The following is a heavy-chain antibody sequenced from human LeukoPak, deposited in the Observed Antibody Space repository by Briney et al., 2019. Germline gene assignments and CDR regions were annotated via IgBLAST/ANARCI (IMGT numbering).Heavy chain of an antibody. CDR3: ARDDSNYYDSSGFDY. CDR2: IYYSGST. J-gene: IGHJ4*02. D-gene: IGHD3-22*01. CDR1: GGSISSYY. V-gene: IGHV4-59*01. Sequence: PSETLSLTCTVSGGSISSYYWSWIRQPPGKGLEWIGYIYYSGSTNYNPSLKSRVTISVDMSKNQFSLKLTSVTAADTAVYYCARDDSNYYDSSGFDYWGQGTLVTVSS.